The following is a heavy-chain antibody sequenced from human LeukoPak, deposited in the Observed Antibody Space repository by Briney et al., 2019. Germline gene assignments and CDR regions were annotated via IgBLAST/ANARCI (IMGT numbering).Heavy chain of an antibody. Sequence: GGSLRLSCAASGFTFSSYSMTWVRQAPGKGLEWVSGISGSSGRTYYADSVKGRFTISRDNSKNTLYLQMNSLRAEDTAVYYCAKESSLNHWGQGTLVTVSS. CDR3: AKESSLNH. J-gene: IGHJ4*02. CDR1: GFTFSSYS. D-gene: IGHD2-8*01. V-gene: IGHV3-23*01. CDR2: ISGSSGRT.